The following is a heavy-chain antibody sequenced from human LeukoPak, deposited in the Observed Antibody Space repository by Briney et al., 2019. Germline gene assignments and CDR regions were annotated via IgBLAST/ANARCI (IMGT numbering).Heavy chain of an antibody. J-gene: IGHJ4*02. Sequence: PSQTLSLTCAFSGDSVSSNSAAWVWFRQSPSRGLEWLARTYFRSKWYYDYAVSVRSRIVISPDTSKNQFSLQLNSVTPDDTAVFFCARSAVGGHNDFWGQGTLVTVSS. CDR2: TYFRSKWYY. V-gene: IGHV6-1*01. D-gene: IGHD3-16*01. CDR1: GDSVSSNSAA. CDR3: ARSAVGGHNDF.